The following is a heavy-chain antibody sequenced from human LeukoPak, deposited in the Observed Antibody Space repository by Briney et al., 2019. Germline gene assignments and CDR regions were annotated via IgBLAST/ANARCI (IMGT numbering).Heavy chain of an antibody. D-gene: IGHD6-19*01. CDR1: GGSISSYY. J-gene: IGHJ5*02. CDR3: ARHGKAVDSGNWFDP. CDR2: IYYSGST. Sequence: SETLSLTCTVSGGSISSYYWSWIRQPPGKGLEWIGYIYYSGSTNYNPSLTSRVTISVDTSKNQFSLKLSSVTAADTAVYYCARHGKAVDSGNWFDPWGQGTLVTVSS. V-gene: IGHV4-59*08.